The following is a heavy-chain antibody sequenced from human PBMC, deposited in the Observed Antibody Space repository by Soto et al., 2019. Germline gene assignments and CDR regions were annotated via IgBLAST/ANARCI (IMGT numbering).Heavy chain of an antibody. J-gene: IGHJ4*02. CDR3: ARDRLVLMVYADTMIDY. D-gene: IGHD2-8*01. V-gene: IGHV3-7*03. CDR2: IKQDGSEK. CDR1: GFTFSSYW. Sequence: EVQLVESGGGLVQPGGSLRLSCAASGFTFSSYWMSWVRQAPGKGLEWVANIKQDGSEKYYVDSVKGRFTISRDNAKNSMYVQMNSLRAEDTAVYYYARDRLVLMVYADTMIDYWGQGTLVTVSS.